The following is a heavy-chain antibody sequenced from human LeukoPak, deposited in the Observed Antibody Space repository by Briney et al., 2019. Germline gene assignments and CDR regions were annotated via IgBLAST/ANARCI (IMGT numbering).Heavy chain of an antibody. J-gene: IGHJ4*02. CDR3: AKRRGNTVTLWYFDF. D-gene: IGHD4-11*01. CDR1: GFTFSSYG. V-gene: IGHV3-23*01. CDR2: ISGSGGST. Sequence: QPGGSLRLSCAASGFTFSSYGMSWVRQAAGKGLEWVSGISGSGGSTSYADSVKGRITISRDNSKNTLYLQMNSLRAEDTAVYYCAKRRGNTVTLWYFDFWGQGTLVTVSS.